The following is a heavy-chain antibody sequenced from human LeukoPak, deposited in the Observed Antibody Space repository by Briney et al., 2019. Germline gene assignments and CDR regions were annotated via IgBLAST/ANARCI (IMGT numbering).Heavy chain of an antibody. J-gene: IGHJ4*02. V-gene: IGHV1-69*01. D-gene: IGHD5-18*01. Sequence: SVKVSCKASGGAFSSYAISWVRQAPGQGLEWMGGIIPIFGTANYAQKFQGRVTITADESTSTAYMELSSLRSEDTAVYYCARNGYSYGQDDFDYWGQGTLVTVSS. CDR2: IIPIFGTA. CDR3: ARNGYSYGQDDFDY. CDR1: GGAFSSYA.